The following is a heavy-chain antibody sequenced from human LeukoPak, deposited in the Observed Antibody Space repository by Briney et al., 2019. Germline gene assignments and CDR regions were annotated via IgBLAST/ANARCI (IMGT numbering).Heavy chain of an antibody. V-gene: IGHV1-8*03. CDR3: ARAVTVNYHYYGSGSYGY. Sequence: ASVKVSCKASGYTFTSYDINWVRQATGQGLEWMGWMNPNSGNTGYAQKFQGRVTITRNTSISTAYMELSSLRSEDTAVYYCARAVTVNYHYYGSGSYGYWGQGTLVTVSS. J-gene: IGHJ4*02. D-gene: IGHD3-10*01. CDR1: GYTFTSYD. CDR2: MNPNSGNT.